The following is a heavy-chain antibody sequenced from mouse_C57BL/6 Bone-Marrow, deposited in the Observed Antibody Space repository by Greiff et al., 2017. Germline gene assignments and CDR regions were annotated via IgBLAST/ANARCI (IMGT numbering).Heavy chain of an antibody. D-gene: IGHD4-1*01. CDR1: GYAFTNYL. V-gene: IGHV1-54*01. J-gene: IGHJ3*01. CDR3: ARSKNWDSWFAY. CDR2: INPGSGGT. Sequence: VQLQQSGAELVRPGTSVKVSCKASGYAFTNYLIEWVKQRPGQGLEWIGVINPGSGGTIYNEKFKGKATLTADKSSSTAYMQLSSLTSEDSAVYFCARSKNWDSWFAYWGQGTLVTVSA.